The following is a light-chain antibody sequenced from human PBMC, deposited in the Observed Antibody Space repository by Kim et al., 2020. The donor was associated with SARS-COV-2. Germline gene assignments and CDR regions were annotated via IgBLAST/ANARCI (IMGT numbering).Light chain of an antibody. CDR1: NSASKN. V-gene: IGLV3-21*04. Sequence: VTPGKRPRITCWGTNSASKNVHWYQQQPGLAPGLVIFYDNDRPSGIPERFSGSNAGNTATLTISRVEAGDEADYYCHVWDGTSDHVFGTGTKVTVL. CDR2: YDN. J-gene: IGLJ1*01. CDR3: HVWDGTSDHV.